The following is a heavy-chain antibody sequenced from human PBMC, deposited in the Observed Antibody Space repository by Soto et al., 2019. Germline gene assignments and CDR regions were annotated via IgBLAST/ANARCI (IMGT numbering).Heavy chain of an antibody. CDR2: ISSSSSTI. CDR3: ARDQIDYDSSGYYLVAGNAFDI. V-gene: IGHV3-48*02. CDR1: GFTFSSYS. D-gene: IGHD3-22*01. Sequence: PGGSLRLPCAASGFTFSSYSMNWVRQAPGKGLEWVSYISSSSSTIYYADSVKGRFTISRDNAKNSLYLQMNSLRDEDTAVYYCARDQIDYDSSGYYLVAGNAFDIWGQGTMVTVSS. J-gene: IGHJ3*02.